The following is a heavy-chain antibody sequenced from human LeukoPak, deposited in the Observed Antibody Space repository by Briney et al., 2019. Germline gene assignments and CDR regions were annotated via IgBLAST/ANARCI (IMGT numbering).Heavy chain of an antibody. CDR2: IKQDGSEK. Sequence: GGSLRLSCAASGFTFSSYCMSWVRQAPGKRLEWVANIKQDGSEKYYVDSVKGRFTISRDNSKNTLYLQMNSLRAEDTAVYYCARDRCTNGVCSAFDYWGQGTLVTVSP. CDR3: ARDRCTNGVCSAFDY. CDR1: GFTFSSYC. V-gene: IGHV3-7*01. J-gene: IGHJ4*02. D-gene: IGHD2-8*01.